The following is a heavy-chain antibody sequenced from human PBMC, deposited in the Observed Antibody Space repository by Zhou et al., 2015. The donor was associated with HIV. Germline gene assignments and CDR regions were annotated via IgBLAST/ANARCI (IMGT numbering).Heavy chain of an antibody. Sequence: QVQLVQSGAEVRKPGSSVKVSCKASGGTFSSYAISWVRQAPGQGLEWMGGIIPIFGTPNYSQNFQGRVTITADKSTSTAYMELSSLRSEDTAVYYCARTDTNYYDMDVWGQGTTVTVSS. J-gene: IGHJ6*02. CDR2: IIPIFGTP. CDR1: GGTFSSYA. CDR3: ARTDTNYYDMDV. V-gene: IGHV1-69*06. D-gene: IGHD2-21*02.